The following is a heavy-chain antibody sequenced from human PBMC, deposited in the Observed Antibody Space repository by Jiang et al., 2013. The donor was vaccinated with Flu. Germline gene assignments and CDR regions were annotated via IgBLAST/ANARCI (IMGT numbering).Heavy chain of an antibody. CDR3: ARNVMTTVTQFFDY. D-gene: IGHD4-17*01. V-gene: IGHV4-39*07. CDR2: IYFSGTT. CDR1: GDSINSNNYY. J-gene: IGHJ4*03. Sequence: GPGLVKPSETLSLTCSVFGDSINSNNYYWGWIRQAPGQGLEWVGSIYFSGTTYQNPSLKSRVTMSLDTSKNQFSLKLRSVTAADTAVYFCARNVMTTVTQFFDYWGHG.